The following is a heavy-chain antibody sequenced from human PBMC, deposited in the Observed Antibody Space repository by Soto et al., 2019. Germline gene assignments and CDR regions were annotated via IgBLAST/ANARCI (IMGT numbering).Heavy chain of an antibody. CDR2: IYYSGST. CDR3: ARGIEGWYQGRYYYGMDV. V-gene: IGHV4-61*01. D-gene: IGHD6-19*01. J-gene: IGHJ6*02. CDR1: GGSVSSGSYY. Sequence: QVQLQESGPGLVKPSETLSLTCTVSGGSVSSGSYYWSWIRQPPGKGLEWIGYIYYSGSTNYNPSLRSRVTMSVATSKNRFSPKLSPVTAAATAVYYCARGIEGWYQGRYYYGMDVWGQGTTVTVSS.